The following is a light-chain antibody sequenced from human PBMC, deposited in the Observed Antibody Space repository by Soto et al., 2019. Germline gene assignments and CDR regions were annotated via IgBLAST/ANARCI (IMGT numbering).Light chain of an antibody. V-gene: IGLV2-23*01. CDR1: RSDVGSYNL. J-gene: IGLJ2*01. CDR3: CSYAGSSTSVV. CDR2: EGS. Sequence: QSALTQPASVSGSPGQSITISCTGTRSDVGSYNLVSWYQQHPGKAPKLMMYEGSKRPSGVSNRFSGSKSGNTASLTISGLQAEDEADYYCCSYAGSSTSVVCGGGTKLTVL.